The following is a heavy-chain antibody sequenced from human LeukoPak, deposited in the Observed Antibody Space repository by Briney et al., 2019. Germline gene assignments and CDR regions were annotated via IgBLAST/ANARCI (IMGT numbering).Heavy chain of an antibody. CDR3: ARDWHSWGFDP. CDR2: ISYDGSNK. Sequence: PGGSLRLSCAASGFTFSSYAMHWVRQAPGKGLEWVAVISYDGSNKYYADSVKGRFTISRDNSKNTLYLQMNSLRAEDTAVYYCARDWHSWGFDPWGQGTLVTVSS. J-gene: IGHJ5*02. D-gene: IGHD2-15*01. CDR1: GFTFSSYA. V-gene: IGHV3-30-3*01.